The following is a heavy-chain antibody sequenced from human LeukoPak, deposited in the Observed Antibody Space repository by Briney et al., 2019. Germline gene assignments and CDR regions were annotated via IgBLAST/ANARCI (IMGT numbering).Heavy chain of an antibody. CDR3: ARHRDYYDT. CDR2: IYSSGSA. Sequence: SETLSLTCTVSGASINNNFWTWIRQPPGKGLEWIGYIYSSGSANYNPSLKSRVIVSGDTSKNQISLNLTSVTAADTAVYFCARHRDYYDTWGHGTLVTVSS. J-gene: IGHJ4*01. CDR1: GASINNNF. V-gene: IGHV4-59*08. D-gene: IGHD3-22*01.